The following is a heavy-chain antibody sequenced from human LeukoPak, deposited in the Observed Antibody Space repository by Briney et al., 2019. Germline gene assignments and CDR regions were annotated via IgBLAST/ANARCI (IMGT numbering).Heavy chain of an antibody. CDR3: ARIPGIAVAATRNWFDP. CDR2: IYSSGSS. D-gene: IGHD6-19*01. J-gene: IGHJ5*02. V-gene: IGHV4-39*07. Sequence: PSETLSLTCTVSGGSISSSSYYWGWIRQPPGKGLDWIGRIYSSGSSKYNSSLKSRVIMSVDTSKNQFSLKLSSVTAADTAVYYCARIPGIAVAATRNWFDPWGQGTLVTVSS. CDR1: GGSISSSSYY.